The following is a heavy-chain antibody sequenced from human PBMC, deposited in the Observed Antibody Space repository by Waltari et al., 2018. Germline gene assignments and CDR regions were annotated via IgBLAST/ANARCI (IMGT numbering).Heavy chain of an antibody. J-gene: IGHJ5*02. V-gene: IGHV5-51*01. CDR2: IYPWDSDT. CDR3: ALADCGGDCDP. CDR1: GYSFTRYW. D-gene: IGHD2-21*02. Sequence: ELQLVQSGAEVKKPGESLEISCKGSGYSFTRYWIGWVRQMPGKGLEWMGIIYPWDSDTRYSQSFQGQGTIASDKSISAADLQWSSLEASDTAMYYCALADCGGDCDPWGQGTLFTVSS.